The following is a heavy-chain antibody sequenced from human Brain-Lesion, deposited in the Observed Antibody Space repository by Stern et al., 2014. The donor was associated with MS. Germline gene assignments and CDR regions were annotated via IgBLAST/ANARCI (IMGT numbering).Heavy chain of an antibody. D-gene: IGHD2-2*01. CDR1: GYTFSSYD. CDR3: ARAVRNQLLSEY. V-gene: IGHV1-8*01. J-gene: IGHJ4*02. Sequence: QMQLVQSGAEVKKPGASVKVSCKAYGYTFSSYDITWVRQASGHVLEWMGWMNPYSGNTGYAQKFKGRVSMTSDPSISTVYMELTSLTSDDTAVYFCARAVRNQLLSEYWGQGTLVTVSS. CDR2: MNPYSGNT.